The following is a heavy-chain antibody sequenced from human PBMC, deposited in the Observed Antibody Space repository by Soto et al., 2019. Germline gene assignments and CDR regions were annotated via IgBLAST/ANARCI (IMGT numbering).Heavy chain of an antibody. J-gene: IGHJ6*02. CDR3: ARDCSGGSCFSYYYYGMDV. CDR2: IYYSGST. CDR1: RGSISSYY. D-gene: IGHD2-15*01. Sequence: ETLSLTCTVSRGSISSYYWSWIRQPQGKGLEWIGYIYYSGSTNYNPSLKSRVTISVDTSKNQFSLKLSSVTAADTAVYYCARDCSGGSCFSYYYYGMDVWGHGTTVTVSS. V-gene: IGHV4-59*01.